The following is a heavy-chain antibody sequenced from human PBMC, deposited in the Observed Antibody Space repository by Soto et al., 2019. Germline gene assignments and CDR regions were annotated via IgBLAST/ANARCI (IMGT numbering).Heavy chain of an antibody. CDR2: TYYRSQWYN. CDR1: GDSVSSNSAA. CDR3: ERTVASDYYYKGVDV. D-gene: IGHD6-19*01. V-gene: IGHV6-1*01. Sequence: PSQTLSLTCVISGDSVSSNSAAWNWIRQSPSRGLEWLGRTYYRSQWYNDYAVAVKGRIIINPDTSKNQFSLQLSSVTPEDTAVYYCERTVASDYYYKGVDVWGQGTTVNVSS. J-gene: IGHJ6*02.